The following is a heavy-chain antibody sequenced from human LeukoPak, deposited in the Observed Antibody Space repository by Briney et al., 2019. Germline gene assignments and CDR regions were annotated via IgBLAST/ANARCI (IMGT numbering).Heavy chain of an antibody. J-gene: IGHJ6*02. D-gene: IGHD3-3*01. Sequence: GGSLRLSCAASGFTFSSYAMSWVRQAPGKGLEWVSAISGSGGSTYYADSVKGRFTISRDNSKNTLYLQMNSLRAEDTAVYYCARDREYYDFWSGYSYYYGMDVWGQGTTVTVSS. CDR1: GFTFSSYA. CDR2: ISGSGGST. CDR3: ARDREYYDFWSGYSYYYGMDV. V-gene: IGHV3-23*01.